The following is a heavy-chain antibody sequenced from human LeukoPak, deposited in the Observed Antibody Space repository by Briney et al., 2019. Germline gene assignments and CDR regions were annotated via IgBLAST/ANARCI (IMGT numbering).Heavy chain of an antibody. Sequence: SETLSLTCAVYGGSFSGYYWRWVRQPPGKGREWIGYIYYSGSTNYNPSLKSRVTISVDTSKNQFSLKLSSVTAADTAVYYCARGGGYSFYYYYMDVWGKGTTVTVSS. CDR2: IYYSGST. V-gene: IGHV4-59*01. D-gene: IGHD5-18*01. J-gene: IGHJ6*03. CDR3: ARGGGYSFYYYYMDV. CDR1: GGSFSGYY.